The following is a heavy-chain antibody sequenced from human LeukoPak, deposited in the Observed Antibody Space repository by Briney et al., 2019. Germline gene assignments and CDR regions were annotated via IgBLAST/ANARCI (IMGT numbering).Heavy chain of an antibody. J-gene: IGHJ4*02. D-gene: IGHD3-16*01. CDR2: IYYTGST. Sequence: SETLSLTCTISGSSITSVSHYWGCIRQPPGKGLEWIGDIYYTGSTYYSPSHRSRVTMSVHTSENQFSLRLNSVTAVDTAVYYCARRWGNIVGVTYEYWGQGTLVTVSS. V-gene: IGHV4-39*01. CDR1: GSSITSVSHY. CDR3: ARRWGNIVGVTYEY.